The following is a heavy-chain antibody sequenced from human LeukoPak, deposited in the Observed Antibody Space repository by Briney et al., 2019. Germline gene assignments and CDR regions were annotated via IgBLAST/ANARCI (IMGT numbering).Heavy chain of an antibody. V-gene: IGHV1-2*02. D-gene: IGHD5-12*01. CDR1: GYAFTFYH. CDR2: IIPNSGGT. Sequence: ASVKVSCKGSGYAFTFYHMHLVRQAPGQGLEWMGWIIPNSGGTNYAQKFQGRVTMTSDTSISTAYMELSRLRSNDTAVYYCARVYRWLHPNDAFDIWGQGTMVTVSS. J-gene: IGHJ3*02. CDR3: ARVYRWLHPNDAFDI.